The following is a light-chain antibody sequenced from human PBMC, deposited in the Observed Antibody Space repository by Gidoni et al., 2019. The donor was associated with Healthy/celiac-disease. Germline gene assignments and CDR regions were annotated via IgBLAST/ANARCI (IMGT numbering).Light chain of an antibody. V-gene: IGKV1-39*01. CDR1: QSISSY. J-gene: IGKJ2*03. CDR2: AAS. Sequence: DIQMTQSPSSLSASVGDRVNITCRASQSISSYLNWYQQKPGKAPKRLIYAASSLQSGVPSRFSGSGSGTDFTLTISSLQPEDFATYYCQQSYSTPRWSFGQGTKLEIK. CDR3: QQSYSTPRWS.